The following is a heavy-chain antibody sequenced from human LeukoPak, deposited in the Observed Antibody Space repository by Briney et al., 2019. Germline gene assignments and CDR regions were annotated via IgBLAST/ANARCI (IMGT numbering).Heavy chain of an antibody. CDR1: GYTFNSYG. D-gene: IGHD3-10*01. CDR3: ARDGSGSYYADYYYYMDV. V-gene: IGHV1-2*02. J-gene: IGHJ6*03. CDR2: INPNSGGT. Sequence: GASVKVSCKASGYTFNSYGISWVRQAPGQGLEWMGWINPNSGGTNYAQKFQGRVTMTRDTSISTAYMELSRLRSDDTAVYYCARDGSGSYYADYYYYMDVWGKGTTVTISS.